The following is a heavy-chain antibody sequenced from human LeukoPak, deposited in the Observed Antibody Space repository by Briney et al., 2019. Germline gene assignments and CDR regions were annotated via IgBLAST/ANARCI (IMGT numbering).Heavy chain of an antibody. CDR1: GGSISSYY. CDR2: IYYSGST. J-gene: IGHJ6*03. V-gene: IGHV4-59*01. Sequence: PSETLSLTCTVSGGSISSYYWSWIRQPPGKGLEWIGYIYYSGSTNYNPSLKSRVTISVDTSKNQFSLKLSSVTAADTAVYYCARGHYDFWSGYVKYYYYYMDVWGKGTTVTVSS. CDR3: ARGHYDFWSGYVKYYYYYMDV. D-gene: IGHD3-3*01.